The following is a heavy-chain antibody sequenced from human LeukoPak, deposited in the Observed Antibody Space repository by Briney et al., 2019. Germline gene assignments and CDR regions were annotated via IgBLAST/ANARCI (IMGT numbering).Heavy chain of an antibody. CDR2: IYPGDSDT. J-gene: IGHJ4*02. CDR3: ATRGPYCSSTSCRNFVY. D-gene: IGHD2-2*01. CDR1: GYSFTSYW. V-gene: IGHV5-51*01. Sequence: GESLKISCKGSGYSFTSYWIGWVRQMPGKGLEWMGIIYPGDSDTRYSPSFQGQVTISADKSISTAYLQWSSLKASDTAMYYCATRGPYCSSTSCRNFVYWGQGTLVTVSS.